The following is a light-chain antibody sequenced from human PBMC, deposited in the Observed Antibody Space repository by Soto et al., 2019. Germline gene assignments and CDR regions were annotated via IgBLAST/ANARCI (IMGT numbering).Light chain of an antibody. CDR3: QQYNNYAT. CDR2: NAS. J-gene: IGKJ1*01. V-gene: IGKV1-5*03. CDR1: QSISSW. Sequence: DIQLSQSPSTLSASVGDRVTITCRASQSISSWLAWYQQKPGKAPKLLIYNASSLESGVPSRFSGSGSGTEYTLTISILHQEDFATYYCQQYNNYATFGQGTKVDVK.